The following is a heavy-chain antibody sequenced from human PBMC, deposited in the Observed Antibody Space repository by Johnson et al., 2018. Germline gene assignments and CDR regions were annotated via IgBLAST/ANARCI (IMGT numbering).Heavy chain of an antibody. CDR3: SKSFRITPDGFDI. Sequence: QVQLVQSGGGVVQXGRSLRLSCAASGFTFSSYGMHWVRQAPGKGLEWVAVISYDGGNKYYADSVKGRFTISRDNSNNTLYLQIKSLRAEDTAVDFCSKSFRITPDGFDIWGQGTMVTVSS. CDR1: GFTFSSYG. D-gene: IGHD1-14*01. CDR2: ISYDGGNK. V-gene: IGHV3-30*18. J-gene: IGHJ3*02.